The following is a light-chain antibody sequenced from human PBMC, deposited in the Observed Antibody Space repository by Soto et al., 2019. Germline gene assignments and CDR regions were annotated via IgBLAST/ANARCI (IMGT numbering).Light chain of an antibody. J-gene: IGKJ1*01. V-gene: IGKV1-27*01. CDR2: AAS. CDR3: EKYNSAPWT. CDR1: QGISNY. Sequence: DIQMTQSPSSLSASVGDRVTITCRASQGISNYLAWYQQKPGKVPKLLIYAASTLQSGVPSRFSGSGSGTDFTLTISSLQPEEVATYYWEKYNSAPWTFGQATKVEI.